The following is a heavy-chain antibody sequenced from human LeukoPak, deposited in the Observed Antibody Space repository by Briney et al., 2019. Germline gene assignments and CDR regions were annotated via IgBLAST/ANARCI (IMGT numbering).Heavy chain of an antibody. CDR3: ARGGIWSSGRGDYYFDY. CDR2: ISWNSGSI. V-gene: IGHV3-9*01. CDR1: GFTFDDYA. D-gene: IGHD6-19*01. J-gene: IGHJ4*02. Sequence: GRSLRLSCAASGFTFDDYAMHWVRHAPGKGLEWVSGISWNSGSIGYADSVKGRFTISRDNAKNSLYLQMSSLRAEDTALYYCARGGIWSSGRGDYYFDYWGQGTLVTVSS.